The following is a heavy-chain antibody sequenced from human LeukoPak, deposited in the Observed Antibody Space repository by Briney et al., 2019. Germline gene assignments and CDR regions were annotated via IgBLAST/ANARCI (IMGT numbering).Heavy chain of an antibody. CDR2: ISSSGSTI. D-gene: IGHD3-3*01. V-gene: IGHV3-48*03. Sequence: GGSLRLSCAASGFTFSSYEMNWVRQAPGKGLEWVSCISSSGSTIYYADSVKGRFTISRDNAKNSLYLQMNSLRAEDTAVYYCARGDTIFGVVIYFDYWGQGTLVTVSS. J-gene: IGHJ4*02. CDR3: ARGDTIFGVVIYFDY. CDR1: GFTFSSYE.